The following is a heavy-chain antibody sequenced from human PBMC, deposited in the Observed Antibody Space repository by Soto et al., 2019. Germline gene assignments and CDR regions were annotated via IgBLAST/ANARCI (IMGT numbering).Heavy chain of an antibody. CDR1: GGSFSGYY. CDR2: INHSGST. D-gene: IGHD2-2*01. CDR3: ARGSTRFDP. J-gene: IGHJ5*02. Sequence: SETLSLTCAVYGGSFSGYYWSWIRQPPGKGLEWIGEINHSGSTNYNPSLKSRVTISVDTSKNQFSLKLSSVTAADTAVYYCARGSTRFDPWGQGTLVTVSS. V-gene: IGHV4-34*01.